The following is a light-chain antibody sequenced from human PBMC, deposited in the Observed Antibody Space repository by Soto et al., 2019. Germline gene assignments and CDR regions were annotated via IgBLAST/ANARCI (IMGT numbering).Light chain of an antibody. CDR2: GNS. Sequence: QSVLTQPPSVSGAPGQRVTIPCTGSSSNIGAGYDVHWYQQLPGTAPKLLIYGNSNRPSGVPDRFSGSKSGTSASLAITGLQAEDEADYYCQSYDSSFYVFGTGTKLTVL. V-gene: IGLV1-40*01. CDR1: SSNIGAGYD. CDR3: QSYDSSFYV. J-gene: IGLJ1*01.